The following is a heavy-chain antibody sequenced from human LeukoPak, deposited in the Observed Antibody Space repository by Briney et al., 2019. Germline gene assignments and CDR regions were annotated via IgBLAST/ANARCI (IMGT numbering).Heavy chain of an antibody. Sequence: GGSLGLSCAASGFTFSSYSMNWVRQAPGKGLEWVSSISSSSSYIYYADSVKGRFTISRDNAKNSLYLQMNSLRAEDAAVYYCAILQIVGAHKGLDYWGQGTLVTVSS. J-gene: IGHJ4*02. CDR2: ISSSSSYI. CDR1: GFTFSSYS. D-gene: IGHD1-26*01. CDR3: AILQIVGAHKGLDY. V-gene: IGHV3-21*01.